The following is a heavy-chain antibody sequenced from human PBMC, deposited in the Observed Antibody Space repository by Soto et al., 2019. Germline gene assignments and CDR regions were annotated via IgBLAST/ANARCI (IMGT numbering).Heavy chain of an antibody. V-gene: IGHV3-30-3*01. CDR3: ARAKPVAVDGNFDY. CDR1: GCTFSSYA. CDR2: ISYDGSNK. J-gene: IGHJ4*02. D-gene: IGHD6-19*01. Sequence: GGSLRLSCAASGCTFSSYAMHWVRQSPGKGLEWVAVISYDGSNKYYADSVKGRFTISRDNSKNTLYLQMNSLRAEDTAVYYCARAKPVAVDGNFDYWGQGTLVTVSS.